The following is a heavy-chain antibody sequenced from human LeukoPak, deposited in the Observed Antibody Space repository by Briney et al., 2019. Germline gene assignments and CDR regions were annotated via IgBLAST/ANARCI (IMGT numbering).Heavy chain of an antibody. V-gene: IGHV1-69*13. J-gene: IGHJ6*02. CDR1: GGTFSSYA. CDR3: ASQLVRTNIYYYYYGMDV. D-gene: IGHD6-13*01. CDR2: IIPIFGTA. Sequence: SVKVSCKASGGTFSSYAISWVRQAPGQELEWMGGIIPIFGTANYAQKFQGRVTITADESTSTAYMELSSLRSEDTAVYYCASQLVRTNIYYYYYGMDVWGQGTTVTVSS.